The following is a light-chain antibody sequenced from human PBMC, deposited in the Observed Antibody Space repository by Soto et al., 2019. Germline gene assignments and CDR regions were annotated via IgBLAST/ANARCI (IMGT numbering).Light chain of an antibody. Sequence: DIVLTQSPGTLSLSPGERAILSCRASESVSSNLAWYQQRPGQAPRLVIYGASTRATGIPARFSGGGSGTEFTLTISSLQSEDFAVYYCQQYNSWPPITFGQGTRLEIK. CDR1: ESVSSN. CDR3: QQYNSWPPIT. V-gene: IGKV3-15*01. J-gene: IGKJ5*01. CDR2: GAS.